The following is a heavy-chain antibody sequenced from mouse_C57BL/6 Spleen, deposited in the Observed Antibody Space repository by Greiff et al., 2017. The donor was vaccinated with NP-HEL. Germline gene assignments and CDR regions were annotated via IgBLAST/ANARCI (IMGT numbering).Heavy chain of an antibody. Sequence: EVQLQESGGGLVKPGGSLKLSCAASGFTFSDYGMHWVRQAPEKGLEWVAYISSGSSTIYYADTVKGRFTISRDNAKNTLFLQMTSLRSEDTAMYYCARFRNYVWAMDYWGQGTSVTVSS. V-gene: IGHV5-17*01. CDR2: ISSGSSTI. CDR1: GFTFSDYG. J-gene: IGHJ4*01. CDR3: ARFRNYVWAMDY. D-gene: IGHD2-1*01.